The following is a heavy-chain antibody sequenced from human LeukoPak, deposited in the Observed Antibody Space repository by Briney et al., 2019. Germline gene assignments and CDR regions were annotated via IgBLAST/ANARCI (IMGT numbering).Heavy chain of an antibody. Sequence: PGGSLRLSCAASGFTFSSYAMSWVRQAPGKGLEWVSAISGSGGSTYYADSVKGRFTISRDNSKNTLFLQMNSLRAEDTAVYYCASSEGYANWNDGWGQGTLVTVSS. D-gene: IGHD5-18*01. J-gene: IGHJ5*02. CDR1: GFTFSSYA. V-gene: IGHV3-23*01. CDR2: ISGSGGST. CDR3: ASSEGYANWNDG.